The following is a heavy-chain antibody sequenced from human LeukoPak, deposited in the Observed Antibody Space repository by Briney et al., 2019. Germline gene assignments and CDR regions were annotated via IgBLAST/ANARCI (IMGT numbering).Heavy chain of an antibody. V-gene: IGHV3-23*01. D-gene: IGHD4-17*01. Sequence: PGGSLRLSCVASGFTFSSYAMSWVRQAPRKGLEWVSAISGSGGSTHYADSVKGRFTISRDNSKNTLYLQMNSLRADDTAVYYCAKGRAMATVTAGDHWGQGTLPPSPQ. J-gene: IGHJ4*02. CDR3: AKGRAMATVTAGDH. CDR2: ISGSGGST. CDR1: GFTFSSYA.